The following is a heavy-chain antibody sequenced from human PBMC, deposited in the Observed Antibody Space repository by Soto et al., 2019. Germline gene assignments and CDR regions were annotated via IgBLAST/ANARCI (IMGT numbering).Heavy chain of an antibody. V-gene: IGHV4-39*01. CDR1: GGSISSSSYY. CDR2: IYYSGST. D-gene: IGHD3-22*01. Sequence: LSLTCTVSGGSISSSSYYWGWIRQPPGKGLEWIGSIYYSGSTYYNPSLKSRVTISVDTSKNQFSLKLSSVTAADTAVYFCARLGSMIVVAHFDYWGQGTLVTVSS. J-gene: IGHJ4*02. CDR3: ARLGSMIVVAHFDY.